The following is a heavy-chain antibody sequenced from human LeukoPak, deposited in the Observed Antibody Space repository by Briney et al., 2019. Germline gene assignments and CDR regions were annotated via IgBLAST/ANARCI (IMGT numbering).Heavy chain of an antibody. CDR3: ARYSSLHRPYSSGYSSFDY. Sequence: PSETLSLTCAVYGGSFSGYYWSWIRQPPGKGLEWIGEINHSGSTNYNPSLKSRVTISVDTSKNQFSLKLSSVTAADTAVYYCARYSSLHRPYSSGYSSFDYWGQGTLVTVSS. CDR2: INHSGST. D-gene: IGHD3-22*01. V-gene: IGHV4-34*01. J-gene: IGHJ4*02. CDR1: GGSFSGYY.